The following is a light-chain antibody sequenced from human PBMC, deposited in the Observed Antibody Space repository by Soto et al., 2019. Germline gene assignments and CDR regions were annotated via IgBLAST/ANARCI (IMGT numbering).Light chain of an antibody. CDR1: QSVSSNY. CDR3: QQYGSSPRT. Sequence: EIVLTQSPGTLSLSPGERATLSCRASQSVSSNYLAWYQQKPGQAPRLLIYGASSRATGIPDRFSGSGSGTDFTLTISRLEPEDFEVYYCQQYGSSPRTLGQGTKVDI. CDR2: GAS. V-gene: IGKV3-20*01. J-gene: IGKJ1*01.